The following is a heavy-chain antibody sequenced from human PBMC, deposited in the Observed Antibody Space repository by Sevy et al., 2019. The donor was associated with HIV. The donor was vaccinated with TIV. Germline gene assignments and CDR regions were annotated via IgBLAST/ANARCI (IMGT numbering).Heavy chain of an antibody. CDR2: ISYDGSNK. D-gene: IGHD4-17*01. CDR1: GFTFSSYA. CDR3: ARDYGGNSDAFDY. V-gene: IGHV3-30-3*01. Sequence: GGSLRLSCAASGFTFSSYAMHWVRQAPCKGLEWVAVISYDGSNKYYADSVKGRFTISRDNSKNTLYLQMNSLRAEDTAVYYCARDYGGNSDAFDYWGQGTLVTVSS. J-gene: IGHJ4*02.